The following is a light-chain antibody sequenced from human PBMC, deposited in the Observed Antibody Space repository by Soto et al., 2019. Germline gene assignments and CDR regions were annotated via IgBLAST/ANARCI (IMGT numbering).Light chain of an antibody. J-gene: IGKJ5*01. CDR3: QQYSNWPPAIT. V-gene: IGKV3-15*01. Sequence: EIVMTQSPATLSVSPGERATLSCRASQSVSILLAWYQQKPGQPPRLLIYGSSTRATGVPDRFSGSGSGTEFTLIISSLQSEDVALYYCQQYSNWPPAITFGQGTRLEIK. CDR2: GSS. CDR1: QSVSIL.